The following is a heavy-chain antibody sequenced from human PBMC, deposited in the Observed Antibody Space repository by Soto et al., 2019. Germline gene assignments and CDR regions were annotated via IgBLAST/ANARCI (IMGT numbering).Heavy chain of an antibody. J-gene: IGHJ4*02. CDR1: GFTFSDYY. D-gene: IGHD4-17*01. Sequence: GGSLRLSCAASGFTFSDYYMSWIRQAPGKGLEWVSYISSSSSYTNYADSVKGRFTISRDNAKNSLNLQMNSLRAEDTAVYYCASYGDYEVGVFDYWGQGTLVTVSS. CDR2: ISSSSSYT. CDR3: ASYGDYEVGVFDY. V-gene: IGHV3-11*06.